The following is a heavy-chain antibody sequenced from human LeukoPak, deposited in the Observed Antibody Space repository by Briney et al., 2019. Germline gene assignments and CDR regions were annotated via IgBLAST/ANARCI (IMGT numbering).Heavy chain of an antibody. CDR1: GFTLSGYW. CDR2: IDPDGTTT. D-gene: IGHD6-13*01. J-gene: IGHJ6*02. Sequence: GGSLRLSCAASGFTLSGYWMHWVRQAPGEGLVWVSRIDPDGTTTNYAGSVKGRFTTSRDNAKNTLYLQMNSLRAEDTALYYCTRVQAGRAGLMDVWGRGTAVTVSS. V-gene: IGHV3-74*01. CDR3: TRVQAGRAGLMDV.